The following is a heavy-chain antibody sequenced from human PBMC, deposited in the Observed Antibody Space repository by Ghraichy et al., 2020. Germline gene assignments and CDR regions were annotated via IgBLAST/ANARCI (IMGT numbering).Heavy chain of an antibody. D-gene: IGHD3-10*01. CDR1: GFTFSGYW. CDR2: IKNDGTVT. CDR3: ARDALGGTSDY. V-gene: IGHV3-74*01. J-gene: IGHJ4*02. Sequence: GGSLRLSRAVSGFTFSGYWMHWVRQVPGEGLVWVSSIKNDGTVTSYAESVKGRFTISRDNAKNMVYLQMNSLRADDTAVYYCARDALGGTSDYWGQGTLVTVSS.